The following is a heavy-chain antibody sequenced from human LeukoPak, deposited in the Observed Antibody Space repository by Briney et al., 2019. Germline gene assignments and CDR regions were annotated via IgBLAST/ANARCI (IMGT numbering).Heavy chain of an antibody. J-gene: IGHJ4*02. CDR2: ISYDGSNE. Sequence: GGSLRLSCAASGFTFSSYVMHWVRQAPGKGLEWVAIISYDGSNEYYADSVKGRFTISRDNSKNTLYLQMNSLRAADTAVYYCAKDSGSYFDYWGQGTLVTVSS. V-gene: IGHV3-30*04. CDR1: GFTFSSYV. CDR3: AKDSGSYFDY. D-gene: IGHD1-26*01.